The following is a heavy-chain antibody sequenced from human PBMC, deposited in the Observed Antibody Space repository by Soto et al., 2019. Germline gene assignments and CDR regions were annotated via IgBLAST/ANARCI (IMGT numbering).Heavy chain of an antibody. V-gene: IGHV4-59*01. CDR2: IYYSGST. Sequence: PSETLSLTNTVSDGSMISYYWSWIRQHPGKGLEWIGYIYYSGSTNYNPSLKSRVTISVDTSKNQFSLKLSFVTAADTAVYYCARQQWLVLNAFDIWGQGTMVTVSS. J-gene: IGHJ3*02. CDR3: ARQQWLVLNAFDI. CDR1: DGSMISYY. D-gene: IGHD6-19*01.